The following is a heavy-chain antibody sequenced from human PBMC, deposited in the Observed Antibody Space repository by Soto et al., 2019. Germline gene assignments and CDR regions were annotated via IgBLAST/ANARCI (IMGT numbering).Heavy chain of an antibody. CDR1: WFNSINHD. CDR2: IYSGGST. V-gene: IGHV3-53*04. D-gene: IGHD6-13*01. J-gene: IGHJ6*02. CDR3: AREGSRIAAAVPIWYYGMDV. Sequence: WGLLRVPWAAAWFNSINHDISRVRKNTRKGLGWVSVIYSGGSTYYADSVKGRFTISRHNSKNTLYLQMNSLRAEDTAVYYCAREGSRIAAAVPIWYYGMDVWGQGTTVTVSS.